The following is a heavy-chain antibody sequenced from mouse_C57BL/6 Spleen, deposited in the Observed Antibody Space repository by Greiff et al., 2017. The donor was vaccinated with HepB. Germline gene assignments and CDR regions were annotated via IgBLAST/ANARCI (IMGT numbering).Heavy chain of an antibody. D-gene: IGHD2-12*01. V-gene: IGHV1-82*01. J-gene: IGHJ2*01. CDR3: VSCDSDFYFDC. Sequence: VQLVESGPELVKPGASVKIYCKASGYAFSSSWMNWVKQRPGKGLEWIGRIHPGDGDTNYNGKFKGKATLTADKSTRTAYMQLSCLTSEDSAVCFRVSCDSDFYFDCGGQVATLTVSS. CDR1: GYAFSSSW. CDR2: IHPGDGDT.